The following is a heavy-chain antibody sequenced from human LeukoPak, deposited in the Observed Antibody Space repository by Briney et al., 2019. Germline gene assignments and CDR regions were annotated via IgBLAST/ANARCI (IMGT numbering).Heavy chain of an antibody. Sequence: PSETLSLTCTVSSDSMSNNYWSWIRQPPGKGLEWIGYIYISGSTDTNPSLKSRVTMSIDTSRSQFSLRLTSVTAADTAVYYCARIAHHVTYFFDNWGQGTLVTVAS. CDR3: ARIAHHVTYFFDN. D-gene: IGHD2-21*02. CDR2: IYISGST. CDR1: SDSMSNNY. J-gene: IGHJ4*02. V-gene: IGHV4-4*09.